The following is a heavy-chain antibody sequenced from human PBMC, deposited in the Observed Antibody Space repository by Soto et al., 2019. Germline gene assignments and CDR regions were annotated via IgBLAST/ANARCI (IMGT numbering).Heavy chain of an antibody. Sequence: QVQLVESGGGVVQPGRSLRLSCAASGFIFGTYGMHWVRQAPGKGLEWVAVISFDGGNKYYADSVRGRFTIARDNSKNPLHLQMNSLRGEDTAVYYCAKDTATAISSYYFYGMDVWGQGTTVTVSS. V-gene: IGHV3-30*18. J-gene: IGHJ6*02. CDR1: GFIFGTYG. CDR3: AKDTATAISSYYFYGMDV. CDR2: ISFDGGNK. D-gene: IGHD5-12*01.